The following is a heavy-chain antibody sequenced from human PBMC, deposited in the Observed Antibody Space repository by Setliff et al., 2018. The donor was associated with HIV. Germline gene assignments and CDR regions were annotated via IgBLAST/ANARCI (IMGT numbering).Heavy chain of an antibody. CDR1: GFTFRNAW. Sequence: PGGSLRLSCAASGFTFRNAWMSWVRQAPGKGLEWVGRIKSKSDGGAVHYAAPVKGRFTISRDDSKSIAYLQMNSLKTEDTGVYYCTPPPGTYWGQGTLVTVSS. V-gene: IGHV3-15*06. D-gene: IGHD1-1*01. J-gene: IGHJ4*02. CDR2: IKSKSDGGAV. CDR3: TPPPGTY.